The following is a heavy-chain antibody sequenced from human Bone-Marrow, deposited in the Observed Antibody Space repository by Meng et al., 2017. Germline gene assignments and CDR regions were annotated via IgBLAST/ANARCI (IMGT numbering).Heavy chain of an antibody. CDR1: GFTFSSYT. CDR3: ARGRYDYGKY. J-gene: IGHJ4*02. Sequence: HGVGSVEALVKLGGSLRLSGAASGFTFSSYTMNWVRQAPGKGLEWVSSISSSSGSIYYADSVKGRFTISRDNAKNSLYLQMNSLRAEDTAVYFCARGRYDYGKYWGQGTLVTVSS. D-gene: IGHD4-17*01. V-gene: IGHV3-21*01. CDR2: ISSSSGSI.